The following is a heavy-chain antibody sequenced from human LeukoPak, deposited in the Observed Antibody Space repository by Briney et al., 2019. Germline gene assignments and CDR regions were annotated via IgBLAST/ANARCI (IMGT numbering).Heavy chain of an antibody. D-gene: IGHD5-18*01. CDR2: IRTTAEGAKYA. J-gene: IGHJ4*02. CDR3: AKDGSRYSYGFYFDY. Sequence: GGSLRLSCATSGFSFTDYPMNWVRQAPGKGLEWISDIRTTAEGAKYAYYADSVKGRFTISRDNSKNTLYLQMNSLRAEDTAVYYCAKDGSRYSYGFYFDYWGQGTLVTVSS. V-gene: IGHV3-NL1*01. CDR1: GFSFTDYP.